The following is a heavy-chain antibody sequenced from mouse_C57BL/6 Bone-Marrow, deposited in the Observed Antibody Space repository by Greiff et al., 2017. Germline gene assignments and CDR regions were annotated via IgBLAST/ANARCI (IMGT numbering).Heavy chain of an antibody. V-gene: IGHV1-19*01. J-gene: IGHJ3*01. CDR1: GYTFTDYY. CDR3: TRNYYGSAWFAY. D-gene: IGHD1-1*01. Sequence: VQLQQSGPVLVKPGASVKMSCKASGYTFTDYYMNWVKQSHGKSLEWIGVFNPYNGGTSYNQKFKGKATLTVDKSSSPAYMELNSLTSEDSAGYCCTRNYYGSAWFAYWGQGTLVTVSA. CDR2: FNPYNGGT.